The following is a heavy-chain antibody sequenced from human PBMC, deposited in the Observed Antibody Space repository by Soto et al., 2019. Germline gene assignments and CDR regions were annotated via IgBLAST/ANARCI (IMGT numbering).Heavy chain of an antibody. CDR2: INHSGST. V-gene: IGHV4-34*01. D-gene: IGHD2-15*01. CDR1: GGSFSGYY. J-gene: IGHJ5*02. Sequence: PSETMSLTCAVYGGSFSGYYWSWIRQPPGKGLEWIGEINHSGSTNYNPSLKSRVTISVDTSKNQFSLKLSSVTAADTAVYYCARYCSGGSCYSGAVMNWFDPWGQGTLVTVS. CDR3: ARYCSGGSCYSGAVMNWFDP.